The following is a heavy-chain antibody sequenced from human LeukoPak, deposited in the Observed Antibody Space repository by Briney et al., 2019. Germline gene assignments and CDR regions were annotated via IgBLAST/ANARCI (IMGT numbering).Heavy chain of an antibody. CDR2: INPNSGGT. CDR3: ARSDSYGYGYGE. Sequence: EATVKVSCKASGYTFTGYYMHWVRQAPGQGLEWMGWINPNSGGTNYAQKFQGRVTMTRDTSISTAYMELSRLRSDDTAVYYCARSDSYGYGYGEWGQGTLVTVSS. D-gene: IGHD5-18*01. CDR1: GYTFTGYY. V-gene: IGHV1-2*02. J-gene: IGHJ4*02.